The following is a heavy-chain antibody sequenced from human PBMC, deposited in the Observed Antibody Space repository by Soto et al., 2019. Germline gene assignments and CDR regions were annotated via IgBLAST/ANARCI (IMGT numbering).Heavy chain of an antibody. CDR1: GGSISSGGYY. Sequence: SETLSLTCTVSGGSISSGGYYWSWIRQHPGKGLEWIGYIYYSGSTYYNPSLKSRVTISVDTSKNQFSLQLNSATPEDTAVYYCARLNIVGATAYYYYGMDVWGQGTTVTVSS. J-gene: IGHJ6*02. CDR3: ARLNIVGATAYYYYGMDV. V-gene: IGHV4-31*03. D-gene: IGHD1-26*01. CDR2: IYYSGST.